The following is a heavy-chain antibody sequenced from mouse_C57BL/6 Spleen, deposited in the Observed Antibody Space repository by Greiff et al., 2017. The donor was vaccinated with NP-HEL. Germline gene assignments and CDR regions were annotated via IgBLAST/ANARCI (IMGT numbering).Heavy chain of an antibody. Sequence: QVQLQQPGTELVKPGASVKLSCKASGYTFTSYWMHWVKQRPGQGLEWIGNINPSNGGTNYNEKFKSKATLTGDKSSSTAYMQISSLTSEDSAVYYCARGGYGNYYFDYWGQGTTLTVSS. CDR3: ARGGYGNYYFDY. J-gene: IGHJ2*01. D-gene: IGHD2-1*01. V-gene: IGHV1-53*01. CDR2: INPSNGGT. CDR1: GYTFTSYW.